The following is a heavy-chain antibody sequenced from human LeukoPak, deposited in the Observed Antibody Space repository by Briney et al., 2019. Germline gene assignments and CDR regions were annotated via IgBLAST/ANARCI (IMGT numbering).Heavy chain of an antibody. J-gene: IGHJ4*02. Sequence: ASVKVSCKASGYTFTSYDINWVRQATGQGLEWMGYMNPNSGYTAYAQKFQGRVTLTRNTSISTAYMELSSLGSEDTALYYCVRVPRESRARWGQGTLVTVSS. CDR1: GYTFTSYD. CDR2: MNPNSGYT. CDR3: VRVPRESRAR. V-gene: IGHV1-8*01.